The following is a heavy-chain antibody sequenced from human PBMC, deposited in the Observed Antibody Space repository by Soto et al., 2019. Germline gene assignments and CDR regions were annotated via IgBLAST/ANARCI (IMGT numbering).Heavy chain of an antibody. J-gene: IGHJ5*02. D-gene: IGHD3-9*01. CDR3: AHSLFDWLYGMGWFDP. V-gene: IGHV2-5*02. Sequence: QITLKESGPTLVKPTQSLTLTCTFSGFSLSTSGVGVGWIRQPPGKALERLALIYWDDDKRYSPSLKSRLTITKDTSKNQVVLTMTNMDPVDTATYYCAHSLFDWLYGMGWFDPWGQGTLVTVSS. CDR2: IYWDDDK. CDR1: GFSLSTSGVG.